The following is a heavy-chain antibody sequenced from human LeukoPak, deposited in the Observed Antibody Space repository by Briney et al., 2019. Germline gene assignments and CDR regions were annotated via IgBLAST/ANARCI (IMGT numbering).Heavy chain of an antibody. D-gene: IGHD1-26*01. Sequence: PGGSLRLSCAASGFTFSSYGMSWVRQAPGKGLEWVSAISGSGGSTYYADSVKGRFTISRGNSKNTLYLQMNSLRAEDTAVYYCAKDLLSRRVGGHFDYWGQGTLVTVSS. V-gene: IGHV3-23*01. J-gene: IGHJ4*02. CDR3: AKDLLSRRVGGHFDY. CDR1: GFTFSSYG. CDR2: ISGSGGST.